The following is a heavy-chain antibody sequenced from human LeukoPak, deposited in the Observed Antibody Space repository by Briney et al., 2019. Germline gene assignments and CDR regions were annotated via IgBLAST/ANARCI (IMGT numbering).Heavy chain of an antibody. CDR3: ARVLSGIWKGNWFGP. D-gene: IGHD3-3*01. CDR2: ISAYNGNT. V-gene: IGHV1-18*01. CDR1: GYTFTSYG. J-gene: IGHJ5*02. Sequence: GASVKVSCKASGYTFTSYGISWVRQAPGQGLEWMGWISAYNGNTNYAQKLQGRVTMTTDTSTSTAYMELRSLRSDDTAVYYCARVLSGIWKGNWFGPWGQGTLVTVSS.